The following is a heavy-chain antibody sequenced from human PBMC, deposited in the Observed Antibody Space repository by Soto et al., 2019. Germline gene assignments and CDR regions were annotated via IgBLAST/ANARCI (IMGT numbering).Heavy chain of an antibody. D-gene: IGHD2-21*01. CDR2: IIPIFGTA. CDR3: ARDPGYSDFDYLRDYYYYGMDV. V-gene: IGHV1-69*12. CDR1: GGTFSSYA. J-gene: IGHJ6*02. Sequence: VQLVQSGAEVKKPGSSVKVSCKASGGTFSSYAISWVRQAPGQGLEWMGGIIPIFGTANYAQKFQGRVTITADEATSTAYRELSSLRSEDTAVYYCARDPGYSDFDYLRDYYYYGMDVWGQGTTVTVSS.